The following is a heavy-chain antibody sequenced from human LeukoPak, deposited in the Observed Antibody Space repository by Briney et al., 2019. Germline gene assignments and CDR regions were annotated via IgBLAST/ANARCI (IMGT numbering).Heavy chain of an antibody. D-gene: IGHD3-16*01. Sequence: PGGSLRLSCAASGFTFSSYGMHWVRQAPGKGLEWVANIKQDGSEKYYVDSVKGRFTISRDNAKNSLYLQMNSLRAEDTAVYYCARVGMITFGLLDAFDIWGQGTMVTVSS. CDR2: IKQDGSEK. J-gene: IGHJ3*02. V-gene: IGHV3-7*01. CDR3: ARVGMITFGLLDAFDI. CDR1: GFTFSSYG.